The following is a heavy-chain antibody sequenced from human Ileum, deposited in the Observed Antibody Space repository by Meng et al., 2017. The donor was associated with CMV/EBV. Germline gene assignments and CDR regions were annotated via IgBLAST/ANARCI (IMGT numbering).Heavy chain of an antibody. D-gene: IGHD2-2*01. CDR2: IYSGGST. CDR3: AKKAYCSGTTCYPPN. V-gene: IGHV3-53*01. Sequence: GGSLRLSCAASGFTVSSNYMSWVRQAPGKGLEWVSIIYSGGSTYYADSVKGRFTISRDTSKNTVYLQMNSLRADDTAVYYCAKKAYCSGTTCYPPNWGQGTLVTVSS. CDR1: GFTVSSNY. J-gene: IGHJ4*02.